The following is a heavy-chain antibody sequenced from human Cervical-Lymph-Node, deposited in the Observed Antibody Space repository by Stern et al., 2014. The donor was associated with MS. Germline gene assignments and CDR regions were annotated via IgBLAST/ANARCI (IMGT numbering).Heavy chain of an antibody. CDR2: LYYSGST. J-gene: IGHJ4*02. CDR3: ARAGPYDYIWGNFRHRAFYFDS. Sequence: QVQLQESGPGLVKPSETLSLMCIVSSGFIGNNYWSWIRQPPGKGLEWIGHLYYSGSTYYNPSLKSRVTISLDTSKNQLSLRLSSVTAADTAVYYCARAGPYDYIWGNFRHRAFYFDSWGQGALVTVSS. CDR1: SGFIGNNY. V-gene: IGHV4-59*01. D-gene: IGHD3-16*02.